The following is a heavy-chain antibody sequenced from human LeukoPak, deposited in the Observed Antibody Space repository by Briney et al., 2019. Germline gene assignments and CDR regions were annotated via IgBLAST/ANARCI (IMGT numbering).Heavy chain of an antibody. CDR3: ARVDNWNRRPQFDY. Sequence: GGSLRLSCAASGFTFSSYRMNWVRQAPGKGLEWVSSISSSSSYIYYADSVKGRFTISRDNAKNSLYLQMNSLRAEDTAVYYCARVDNWNRRPQFDYWGQGTLVTVSS. J-gene: IGHJ4*02. V-gene: IGHV3-21*01. CDR2: ISSSSSYI. D-gene: IGHD1-20*01. CDR1: GFTFSSYR.